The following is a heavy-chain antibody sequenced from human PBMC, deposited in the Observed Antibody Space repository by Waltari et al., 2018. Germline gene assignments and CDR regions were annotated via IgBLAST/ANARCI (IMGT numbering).Heavy chain of an antibody. CDR2: IWYDGSNK. CDR1: GFTFSSYG. D-gene: IGHD4-17*01. V-gene: IGHV3-30*18. CDR3: AKVGTFGTTVTTEYFQH. J-gene: IGHJ1*01. Sequence: QVQLVESGGGVVQPGRSLRLSCAASGFTFSSYGMHWVRQAPGKGLEWVAVIWYDGSNKYYADSVKGRFTISRDKSKNTLYLQMNSLRAEDTAMYYCAKVGTFGTTVTTEYFQHWGQGTLVTVSS.